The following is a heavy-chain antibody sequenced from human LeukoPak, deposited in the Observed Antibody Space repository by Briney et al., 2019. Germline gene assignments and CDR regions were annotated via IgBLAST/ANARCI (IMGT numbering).Heavy chain of an antibody. Sequence: GGSLRLSCAASGFTFSSYEMNWVHHAPGKGLEWLSYISGGGTTIFYADSVKGRFTISRDNATNSLYLHMNSLSAEDTAAYHCAKGRNEDGDAALNYWGQGTLVTVSS. CDR1: GFTFSSYE. J-gene: IGHJ4*02. CDR3: AKGRNEDGDAALNY. V-gene: IGHV3-48*03. D-gene: IGHD4-17*01. CDR2: ISGGGTTI.